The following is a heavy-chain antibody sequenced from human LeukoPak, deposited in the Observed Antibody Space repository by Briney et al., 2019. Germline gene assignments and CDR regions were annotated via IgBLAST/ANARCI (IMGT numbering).Heavy chain of an antibody. CDR3: VKDSNYDFWSGYYKGFDN. J-gene: IGHJ4*02. CDR2: ISRDSGRT. Sequence: GGSLRLSCAASGFTSGFTFDDYGMNWVRQVPGKGLEWVSGISRDSGRTGYADSVQGRFTISRDNSRNSLHLQMNSLRVEDTAFYYCVKDSNYDFWSGYYKGFDNWGQGTLVTVSS. CDR1: GFTFDDYG. V-gene: IGHV3-20*04. D-gene: IGHD3-3*01.